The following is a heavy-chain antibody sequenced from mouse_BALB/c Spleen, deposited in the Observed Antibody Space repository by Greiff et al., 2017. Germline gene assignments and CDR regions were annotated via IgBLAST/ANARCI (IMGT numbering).Heavy chain of an antibody. CDR2: INPNNGGT. J-gene: IGHJ3*01. D-gene: IGHD1-1*01. V-gene: IGHV1-18*01. CDR3: ARSNYCGSSYGAWFAY. CDR1: GYTFTEYT. Sequence: VQLQQSGPELVKPGASVKISCKTSGYTFTEYTMHWVKQSPGKSLEWIGGINPNNGGTSYNHKFTGKATLTVDKSSSTAYMELRSLTSEASAVYYCARSNYCGSSYGAWFAYWGQGTLVTVSA.